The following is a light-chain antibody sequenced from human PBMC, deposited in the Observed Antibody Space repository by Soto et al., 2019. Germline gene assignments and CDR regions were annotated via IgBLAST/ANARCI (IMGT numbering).Light chain of an antibody. CDR2: EVT. J-gene: IGLJ1*01. Sequence: QSVLTQPASVSGSPGQSITISCPGTSSDVGNYNLVSWYQQHPGKAPRLMIYEVTNRPSGVSNRFSGSKSGNTASLTISGLQAEDEADYYCSSYTRSRTRVFGTGTKLTVL. CDR3: SSYTRSRTRV. CDR1: SSDVGNYNL. V-gene: IGLV2-14*02.